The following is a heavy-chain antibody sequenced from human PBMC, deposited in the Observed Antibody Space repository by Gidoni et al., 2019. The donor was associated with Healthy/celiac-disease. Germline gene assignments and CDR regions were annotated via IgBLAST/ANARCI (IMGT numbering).Heavy chain of an antibody. Sequence: QVQLQQWGAGLLKPSETLSLTCAVYGGSFSGYYWSWIRQPPGKGLEWIGEINHSGSTNYNPSLKSRVTISVDTSKNQFSLKLSSVTAADTAVYYCARGQIVLMVYAWGRGNYFDYWGQGTLVTVSS. CDR3: ARGQIVLMVYAWGRGNYFDY. CDR2: INHSGST. J-gene: IGHJ4*02. V-gene: IGHV4-34*01. D-gene: IGHD2-8*01. CDR1: GGSFSGYY.